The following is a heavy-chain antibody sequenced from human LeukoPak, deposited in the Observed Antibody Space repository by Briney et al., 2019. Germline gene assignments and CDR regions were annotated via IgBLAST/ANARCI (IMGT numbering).Heavy chain of an antibody. D-gene: IGHD2/OR15-2a*01. CDR1: VFTFSSYS. V-gene: IGHV3-48*01. CDR2: ISSSSTI. J-gene: IGHJ5*02. CDR3: ARATWANWFHP. Sequence: GGSLRLSCAASVFTFSSYSMNWVRQAPGKGLEWVSYISSSSTIYYADSVKGRFTISRDNAKNSLYLQMNSLRAEDTAVYYCARATWANWFHPWGQGTLVTVSS.